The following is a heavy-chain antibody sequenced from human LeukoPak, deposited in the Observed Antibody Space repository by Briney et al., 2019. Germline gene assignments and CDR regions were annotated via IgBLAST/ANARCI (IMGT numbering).Heavy chain of an antibody. Sequence: GGSLRLSCVASGFTFTDHPMNWVRQAPGKGLEWISYIGGDGIAFYADSVKGRFTASKDDARKSMYLQMSSLRVEDTAVYYCAKDRANWAIDDWGQGALVTVSS. CDR1: GFTFTDHP. D-gene: IGHD3-16*01. CDR3: AKDRANWAIDD. J-gene: IGHJ4*02. V-gene: IGHV3-69-1*01. CDR2: IGGDGIA.